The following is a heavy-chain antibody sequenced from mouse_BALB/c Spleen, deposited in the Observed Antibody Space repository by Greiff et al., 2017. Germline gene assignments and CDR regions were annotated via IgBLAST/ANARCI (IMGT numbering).Heavy chain of an antibody. V-gene: IGHV1-37*01. CDR3: GSYGNYDYYAMDY. J-gene: IGHJ4*01. D-gene: IGHD2-1*01. Sequence: EVQLQESGPELVKPGASVKISCKASGYSFTGYFMNWVKQSHGKSLEWIGRINPYNGDTFYNQKFKGKATLTVDKSSSTAHMELLSLTSEDSAVYYCGSYGNYDYYAMDYWGQGTSVTVSS. CDR1: GYSFTGYF. CDR2: INPYNGDT.